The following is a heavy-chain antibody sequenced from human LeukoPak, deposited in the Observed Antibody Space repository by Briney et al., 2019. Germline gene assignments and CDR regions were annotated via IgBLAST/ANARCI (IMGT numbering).Heavy chain of an antibody. CDR1: GFTFSGYS. Sequence: GGSLRLSCAASGFTFSGYSMNWVRQAPGKGLEWVSYIRSSGSPIYYADSVKGRFTISRDNAKNSVYLQMYSLRDEDTAVYYCVRDPDALDYWGQGTLVTVSS. CDR3: VRDPDALDY. V-gene: IGHV3-48*02. CDR2: IRSSGSPI. J-gene: IGHJ4*02.